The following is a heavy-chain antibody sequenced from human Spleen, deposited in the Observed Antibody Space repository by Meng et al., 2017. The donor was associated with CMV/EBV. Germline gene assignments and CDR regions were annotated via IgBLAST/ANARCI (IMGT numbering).Heavy chain of an antibody. Sequence: SVQVSCKASCGTFINNANSWVRHAPGQGLEWMGGIIPIFGTAYYAQTFQGRVTITTDESTSTAYMELSSLRSEDTALYYCASSGSIAPRRLEWLLWDQTGDGMDVWGQGTTVTVSS. CDR2: IIPIFGTA. CDR1: CGTFINNA. V-gene: IGHV1-69*05. CDR3: ASSGSIAPRRLEWLLWDQTGDGMDV. J-gene: IGHJ6*02. D-gene: IGHD3-3*01.